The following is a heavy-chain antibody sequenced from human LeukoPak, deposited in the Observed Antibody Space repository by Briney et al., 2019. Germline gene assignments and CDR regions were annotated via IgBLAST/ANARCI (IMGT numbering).Heavy chain of an antibody. J-gene: IGHJ4*02. CDR1: GGSVSRYY. CDR2: IYYSGST. CDR3: ASGSYSFYYFDY. V-gene: IGHV4-59*02. D-gene: IGHD1-26*01. Sequence: SETLSLTCTVSGGSVSRYYWSWIRQPPGKGLEWIGYIYYSGSTIYNPSLKSRVTISLDTSKNQFSLKLSSVTAADTAVYYCASGSYSFYYFDYWGQGTLVTVSS.